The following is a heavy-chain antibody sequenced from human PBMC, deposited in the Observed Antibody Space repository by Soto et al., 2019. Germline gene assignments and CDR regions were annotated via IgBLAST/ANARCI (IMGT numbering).Heavy chain of an antibody. D-gene: IGHD1-1*01. CDR3: ARGTGRSGMAH. CDR2: IYYSGST. CDR1: GDSISSYY. Sequence: SETLSLTCTVSGDSISSYYWSWIRQSPGKGLEWIGQIYYSGSTNYNPSLKSRVTISVDTSKNQFSLKLSSVTAADTAVYYCARGTGRSGMAHWGQGTLVIVSS. V-gene: IGHV4-59*01. J-gene: IGHJ4*02.